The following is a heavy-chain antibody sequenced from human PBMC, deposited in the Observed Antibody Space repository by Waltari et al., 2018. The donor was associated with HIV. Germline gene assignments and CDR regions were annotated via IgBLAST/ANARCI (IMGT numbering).Heavy chain of an antibody. D-gene: IGHD6-13*01. J-gene: IGHJ1*01. CDR1: GFTFSSYA. CDR2: ISCGGDRT. CDR3: AKDHVGSSSWYWH. V-gene: IGHV3-23*01. Sequence: EVQLSESGGGLVQPGGSLRLSCAVPGFTFSSYAMNWVRQAPGKGVEGVAGISCGGDRTYYSDSVKGRFTSSRDNSKNTLPLQMNSLRAEDTDVYYGAKDHVGSSSWYWHWDQGTLVTVSS.